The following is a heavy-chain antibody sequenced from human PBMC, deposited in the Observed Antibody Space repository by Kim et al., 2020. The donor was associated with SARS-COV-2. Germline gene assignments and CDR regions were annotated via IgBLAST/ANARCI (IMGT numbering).Heavy chain of an antibody. J-gene: IGHJ4*02. D-gene: IGHD3-22*01. CDR3: AKDGGSGYSPPDY. V-gene: IGHV3-30*02. Sequence: YADSGKGRFTISRDHSKTTLYLQMNSLRAEDTAVYYCAKDGGSGYSPPDYWGQGTLVTVSS.